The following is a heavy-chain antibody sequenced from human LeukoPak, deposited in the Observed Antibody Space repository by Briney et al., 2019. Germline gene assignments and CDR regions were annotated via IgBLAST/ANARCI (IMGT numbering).Heavy chain of an antibody. V-gene: IGHV4-39*01. J-gene: IGHJ4*02. D-gene: IGHD3-10*01. CDR1: GGSISSSSYY. CDR2: IFYSGTT. Sequence: SETLSLTCIVSGGSISSSSYYWAWIRQPPGKGLEWIGSIFYSGTTFYNPSLKSRVTISVDTSKNQFSLKLSSVTAADTAVYYCARLRMVRGVISYWGQGTLVTVSS. CDR3: ARLRMVRGVISY.